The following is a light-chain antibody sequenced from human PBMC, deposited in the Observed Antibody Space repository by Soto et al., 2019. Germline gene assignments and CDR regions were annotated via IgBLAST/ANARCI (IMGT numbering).Light chain of an antibody. CDR2: DAF. CDR1: QSISSW. V-gene: IGKV1-5*01. Sequence: DIQMTQSPSSLSASVGDRVTITCRASQSISSWLAWYQQKPGKAPKLLIFDAFSLESGVPSRFSGSRSGTEFTLTISSLQPEDFATYYCQQSYSTPVTFGQGTKLEIK. J-gene: IGKJ2*01. CDR3: QQSYSTPVT.